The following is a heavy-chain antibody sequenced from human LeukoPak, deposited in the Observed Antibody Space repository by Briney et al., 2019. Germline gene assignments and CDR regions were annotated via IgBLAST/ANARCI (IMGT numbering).Heavy chain of an antibody. CDR3: AKTSYCSSTSCYPKFDY. CDR2: ISWNSGSI. Sequence: PGRSLRLSCAASGFTFDDYAMHWVRQAPGKGLEWVSGISWNSGSIGYADSVKGRFTISRDNAKNTLYLQMNSLRAEDTAVYYCAKTSYCSSTSCYPKFDYWGQGTLVTVSS. V-gene: IGHV3-9*01. CDR1: GFTFDDYA. J-gene: IGHJ4*02. D-gene: IGHD2-2*01.